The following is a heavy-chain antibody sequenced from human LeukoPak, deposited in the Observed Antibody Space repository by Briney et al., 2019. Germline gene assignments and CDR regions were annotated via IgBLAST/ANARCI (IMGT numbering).Heavy chain of an antibody. V-gene: IGHV1-2*02. CDR1: GYTFTDHY. J-gene: IGHJ4*02. Sequence: ASVKVSCKASGYTFTDHYIHWVRQAPGQGLEWMGWMNPSDNGVNYAQKFQGRVAMTRDTSISTAYVEVTRLTSDDTAVYYCTTNAAALDYWGQGTLVTVSS. CDR2: MNPSDNGV. CDR3: TTNAAALDY. D-gene: IGHD6-13*01.